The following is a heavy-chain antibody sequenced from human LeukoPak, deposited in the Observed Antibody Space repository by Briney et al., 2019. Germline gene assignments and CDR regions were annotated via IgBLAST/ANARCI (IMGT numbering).Heavy chain of an antibody. J-gene: IGHJ4*02. Sequence: GGSLRLSCAASGFTFSSYGMHWVRQAPGKGLEWVAFIRYDGSNKYYADSVKGRFTISRGNSKNTLYLQMNSLRAEDTAIYYCARVPSNWGFFDYWGQGTLVTVSS. CDR1: GFTFSSYG. V-gene: IGHV3-30*02. CDR3: ARVPSNWGFFDY. D-gene: IGHD7-27*01. CDR2: IRYDGSNK.